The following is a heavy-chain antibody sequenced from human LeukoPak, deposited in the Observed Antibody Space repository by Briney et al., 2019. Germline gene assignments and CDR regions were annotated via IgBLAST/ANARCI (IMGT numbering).Heavy chain of an antibody. CDR1: GYTFTAYF. V-gene: IGHV1-2*02. CDR2: INTRTGGT. J-gene: IGHJ4*02. D-gene: IGHD5-12*01. Sequence: GASVKVSCKASGYTFTAYFIHWVRQAPGQGLDWMGLINTRTGGTNYAPKFQGGVTMTRDTSISTAYMELRSLSSDDTAVYYCARRLGGGYDFDYWGQGALVTVSS. CDR3: ARRLGGGYDFDY.